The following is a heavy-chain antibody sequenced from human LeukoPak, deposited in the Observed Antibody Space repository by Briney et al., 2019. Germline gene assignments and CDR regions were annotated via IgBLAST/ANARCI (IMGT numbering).Heavy chain of an antibody. CDR3: ARDRFRSTSCYYY. CDR1: GFTFSTSW. J-gene: IGHJ4*02. CDR2: INGDGSTT. D-gene: IGHD2-2*01. V-gene: IGHV3-74*01. Sequence: GGSLRLSCAASGFTFSTSWMHWVRQAPGKGLVWVSRINGDGSTTGYADSVKGRFTISRDNAKNSLYLQMNSLRAEDTAVYYCARDRFRSTSCYYYWGQGTLVTVSS.